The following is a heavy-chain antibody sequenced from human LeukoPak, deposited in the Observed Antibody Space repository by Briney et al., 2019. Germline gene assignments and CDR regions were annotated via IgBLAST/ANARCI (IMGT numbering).Heavy chain of an antibody. CDR3: ATPLDYYDRSGYHQGGD. CDR2: IKGDGSKK. CDR1: GFTFSRYW. D-gene: IGHD3-22*01. J-gene: IGHJ4*02. Sequence: GGSLRLSCAASGFTFSRYWMTWVGQAPGKGLEWVANIKGDGSKKNYVDSVKGRFTISRDNAKNSLYLQMNSLRAEDTAVYYCATPLDYYDRSGYHQGGDWGQGTLVTVSS. V-gene: IGHV3-7*03.